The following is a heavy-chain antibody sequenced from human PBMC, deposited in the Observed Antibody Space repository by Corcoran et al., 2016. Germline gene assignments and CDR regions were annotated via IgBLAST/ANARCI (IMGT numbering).Heavy chain of an antibody. Sequence: EVQLVESGGGLIQPGGSLRLSCAASGFTVSSNYMSWVRQAPGKGLEWVSVIYSGGSTYYADSVKGRFTISRDNSKNTLYIQMNSLRAEDTAVYYCAGGWSRITMFGVIQPPASYGMDVWGQGTTVTVSS. J-gene: IGHJ6*02. D-gene: IGHD3-3*01. CDR3: AGGWSRITMFGVIQPPASYGMDV. CDR2: IYSGGST. CDR1: GFTVSSNY. V-gene: IGHV3-53*01.